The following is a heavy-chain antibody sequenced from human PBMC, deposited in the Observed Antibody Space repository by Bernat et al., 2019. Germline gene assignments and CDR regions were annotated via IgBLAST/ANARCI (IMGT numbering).Heavy chain of an antibody. Sequence: QVQLQESGPGLVKPAGTLSLTCGVSGDSVSNNNWWHWVRQPPGKGLEWIGEIYHTGDSNYNPSLKSRVTISIDKSKNQFSLRLRSVTAADTAIYYCARGIAVAALGFDYWGPGTLVTVSS. CDR1: GDSVSNNNW. V-gene: IGHV4-4*02. CDR2: IYHTGDS. CDR3: ARGIAVAALGFDY. J-gene: IGHJ4*02. D-gene: IGHD6-19*01.